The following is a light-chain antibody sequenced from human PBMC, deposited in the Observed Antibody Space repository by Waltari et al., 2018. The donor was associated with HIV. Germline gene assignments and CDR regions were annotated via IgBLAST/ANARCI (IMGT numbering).Light chain of an antibody. CDR1: RSADASY. V-gene: IGKV3-20*01. Sequence: SCQALRSADASYLTWDKQKPGQGPRLLIYGVTSRATGIPDRFRGSGSETDVTLTISRLEPEDFALYYCQQYASSPRTFGQGTKVEMK. CDR3: QQYASSPRT. CDR2: GVT. J-gene: IGKJ1*01.